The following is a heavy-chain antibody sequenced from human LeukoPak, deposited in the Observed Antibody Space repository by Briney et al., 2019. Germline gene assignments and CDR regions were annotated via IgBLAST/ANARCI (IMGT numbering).Heavy chain of an antibody. Sequence: PSETLSLTCTVSGGSISSGGYYWSWIRQHPGKGLEWIGYIYYSGSTYYNPSLKSRVTISVDTSKNQFPLKLSSVTAADTAVYYCAREGPYYYDSGSSSLYGMDVWGQGTTVTVSS. V-gene: IGHV4-31*03. J-gene: IGHJ6*02. CDR1: GGSISSGGYY. CDR2: IYYSGST. CDR3: AREGPYYYDSGSSSLYGMDV. D-gene: IGHD3-10*01.